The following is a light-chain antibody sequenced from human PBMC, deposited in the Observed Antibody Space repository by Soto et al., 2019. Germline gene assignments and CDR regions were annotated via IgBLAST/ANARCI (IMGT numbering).Light chain of an antibody. V-gene: IGKV1-39*01. Sequence: DIQMTQSPSSLSASVGDRVTITRRASQSIISYLSWYQQKPGKAPKLLIYAATTLQSGVPSRFSGSGSGTDFTLTISSLQPEDSATYYCQQSYDILSFGGGTKVDIK. CDR3: QQSYDILS. J-gene: IGKJ4*01. CDR2: AAT. CDR1: QSIISY.